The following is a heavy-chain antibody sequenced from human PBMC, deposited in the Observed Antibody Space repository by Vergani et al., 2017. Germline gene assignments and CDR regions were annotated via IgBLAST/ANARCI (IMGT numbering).Heavy chain of an antibody. CDR1: GFTFSDYY. D-gene: IGHD3-3*01. CDR2: ISSSGSTI. J-gene: IGHJ3*02. Sequence: QVQLVESGGGLVKPGGSLRLSCAASGFTFSDYYMSWIRQAPGTGLEWVSYISSSGSTIYYADSVKGRFTISRDNAKNSLYLQMNSLRAEDTAVYYCASPNSEDFWSGYSDDAFDIWGQGTMVTVSS. V-gene: IGHV3-11*01. CDR3: ASPNSEDFWSGYSDDAFDI.